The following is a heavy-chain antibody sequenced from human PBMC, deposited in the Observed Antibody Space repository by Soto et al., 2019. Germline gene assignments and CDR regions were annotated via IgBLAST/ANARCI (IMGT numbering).Heavy chain of an antibody. V-gene: IGHV1-69*02. CDR1: GGTFSSYT. CDR2: IIPILGIA. CDR3: ASEVGPYTQQRRDY. Sequence: QVQLVQSGAEVKKPGSSVKVSCKASGGTFSSYTISWVRQAPGQGLEWMGRIIPILGIANYAQKFQGRVTITADKSTSTAYMELSSLRSEDMAVYYCASEVGPYTQQRRDYWGQGTLVTVSS. D-gene: IGHD6-13*01. J-gene: IGHJ4*02.